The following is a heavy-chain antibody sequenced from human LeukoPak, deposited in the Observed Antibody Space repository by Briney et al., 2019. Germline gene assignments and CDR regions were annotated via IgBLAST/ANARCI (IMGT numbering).Heavy chain of an antibody. CDR1: GGSISSYY. CDR2: IYYSGSA. D-gene: IGHD2-15*01. CDR3: ARECRASSCSNL. J-gene: IGHJ4*02. V-gene: IGHV4-59*01. Sequence: PSETLSLICTVSGGSISSYYWSWIRQPPGKGLEWIGYIYYSGSANYNPSLKSRVTISVDTSKNQFSLKLSSVTAADTAVYYCARECRASSCSNLWGQGTLVTVSS.